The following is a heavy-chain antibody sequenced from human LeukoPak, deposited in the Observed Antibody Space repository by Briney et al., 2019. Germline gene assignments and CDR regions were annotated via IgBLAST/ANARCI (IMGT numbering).Heavy chain of an antibody. CDR3: ARSVEGYCSGGSCYSYYYYMDV. Sequence: SETLSLTCTVSGGSISSYYWSWIRQPPGKGLEWIGYIYYSGSTNYNPSLKSRVTISVDTSKNQFSLKLSSLTAADTAVYYCARSVEGYCSGGSCYSYYYYMDVWGKGTTVTVSS. CDR2: IYYSGST. D-gene: IGHD2-15*01. J-gene: IGHJ6*03. V-gene: IGHV4-59*01. CDR1: GGSISSYY.